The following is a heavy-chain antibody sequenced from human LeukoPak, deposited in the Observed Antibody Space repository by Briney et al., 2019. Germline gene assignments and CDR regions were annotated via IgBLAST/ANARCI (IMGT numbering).Heavy chain of an antibody. V-gene: IGHV1-69*06. Sequence: GASVKVSCKASGGTFSSYAISWVRPDPGQGLEWMGGIIPIFGTANYAQKFQGRVTITADKSTSTAYMELSSLRSEDTAVYYCARETPETTVTPIDAFDIWGQGTMVTVSS. CDR2: IIPIFGTA. CDR3: ARETPETTVTPIDAFDI. J-gene: IGHJ3*02. D-gene: IGHD4-17*01. CDR1: GGTFSSYA.